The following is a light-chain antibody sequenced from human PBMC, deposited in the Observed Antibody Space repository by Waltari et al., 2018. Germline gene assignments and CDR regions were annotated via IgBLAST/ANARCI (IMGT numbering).Light chain of an antibody. J-gene: IGKJ1*01. CDR3: QQYGTSPGT. CDR1: QSVSNNN. CDR2: GAS. Sequence: EIVLTQSPGTLSLSPGEGATLSCRASQSVSNNNLAWYQHTPGQAPRLLIYGASSRPTGIPDSFSASGSGTDFTLTISRLEPGDFAMYYCQQYGTSPGTFGQGTKVEIK. V-gene: IGKV3-20*01.